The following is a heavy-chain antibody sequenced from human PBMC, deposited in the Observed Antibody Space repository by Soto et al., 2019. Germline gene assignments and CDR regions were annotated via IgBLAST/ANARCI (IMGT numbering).Heavy chain of an antibody. Sequence: SETLSLTCAVYGESFSGYRWTWIRQAPGKGLEWIGEINHSGSTNYNPSLKSRVTISIDTSKNQFSLKLRSVTAADTAVYYCSRSRKSDFWGQGTLVTVSS. V-gene: IGHV4-34*01. CDR2: INHSGST. J-gene: IGHJ4*02. CDR1: GESFSGYR. CDR3: SRSRKSDF.